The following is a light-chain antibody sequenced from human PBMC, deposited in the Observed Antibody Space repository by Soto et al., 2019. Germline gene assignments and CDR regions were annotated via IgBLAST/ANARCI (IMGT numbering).Light chain of an antibody. CDR1: QSVSSSY. CDR2: GTS. J-gene: IGKJ1*01. CDR3: QQYGSSPWT. Sequence: EIVLTQSPGTLSLSPGERATLSCRASQSVSSSYLAWYQQKPGQAPRLLIYGTSSRAPGIPDRFMGSGSGTDFTLTISRLEPEDFAVYYCQQYGSSPWTFGQGTKVEIK. V-gene: IGKV3-20*01.